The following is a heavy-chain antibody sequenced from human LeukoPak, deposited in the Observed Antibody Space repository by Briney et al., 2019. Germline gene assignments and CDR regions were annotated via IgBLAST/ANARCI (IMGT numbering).Heavy chain of an antibody. CDR3: AKDRDYYGSGSYYRPDAFDI. CDR2: ISTSGSTI. V-gene: IGHV3-48*03. J-gene: IGHJ3*02. D-gene: IGHD3-10*01. Sequence: PGGSLRLSCAASGFTFSSYEMNWVRQAPGKGLDWVSYISTSGSTIYYADSVKGRFTISRDNAKNSLYLQMNSLRAEDTAVYYCAKDRDYYGSGSYYRPDAFDIWGQGTMVTVSS. CDR1: GFTFSSYE.